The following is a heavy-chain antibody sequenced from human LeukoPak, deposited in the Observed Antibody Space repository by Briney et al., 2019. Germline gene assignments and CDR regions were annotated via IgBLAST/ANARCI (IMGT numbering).Heavy chain of an antibody. CDR2: MKEDGSET. CDR3: ARDSGAFNSEPTFDY. CDR1: GSIFSCCW. J-gene: IGHJ4*02. V-gene: IGHV3-7*03. D-gene: IGHD1-1*01. Sequence: QSGGSLRLSCAASGSIFSCCWMAWVRQAPGKGLEWVAHMKEDGSETYYVGSVKGRFTISRDNAKNSLYLQMNSLKVEDTAVYYCARDSGAFNSEPTFDYWGQGTLVTASS.